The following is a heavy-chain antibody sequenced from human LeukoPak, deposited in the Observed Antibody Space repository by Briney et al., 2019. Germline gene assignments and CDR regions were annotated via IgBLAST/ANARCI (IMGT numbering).Heavy chain of an antibody. V-gene: IGHV5-51*01. CDR1: GYSFTSYW. CDR2: IYPGDSDT. Sequence: PGESLKISCEGSGYSFTSYWIGWVRQMPGKGLEWMGLIYPGDSDTRYSPSFQGQVTISADRSISTAYLQWNSLEASDTAFYYCARLPVYAYFDYWGQGTLVTVSS. J-gene: IGHJ4*02. CDR3: ARLPVYAYFDY. D-gene: IGHD1-14*01.